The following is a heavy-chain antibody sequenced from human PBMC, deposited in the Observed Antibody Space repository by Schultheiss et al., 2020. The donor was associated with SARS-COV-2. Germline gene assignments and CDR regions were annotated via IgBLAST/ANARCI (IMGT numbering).Heavy chain of an antibody. D-gene: IGHD2-21*02. J-gene: IGHJ4*02. V-gene: IGHV1-69*13. CDR1: GGTFSSYA. Sequence: SVKVSCKASGGTFSSYANSWVRQAPGQGLEWMGGIIPIFGTANYAQKFQGRVTITADESTSTAYMELRSLRSDDTAVYYCARRHPPYCGGDCYFDYWGQGTLVTVSS. CDR2: IIPIFGTA. CDR3: ARRHPPYCGGDCYFDY.